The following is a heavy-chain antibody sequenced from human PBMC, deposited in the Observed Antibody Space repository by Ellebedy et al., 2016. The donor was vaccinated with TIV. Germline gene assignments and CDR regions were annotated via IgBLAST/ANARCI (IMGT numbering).Heavy chain of an antibody. CDR2: ISGSGGST. V-gene: IGHV3-23*01. CDR3: AKDLRFNSPVTAISC. J-gene: IGHJ4*02. CDR1: GFTFSSYA. D-gene: IGHD2-21*02. Sequence: GGSLRLXCAASGFTFSSYAMSWVRQAPGKGLEWVSAISGSGGSTYYADSVKGRFTISRDNSKNTLYLQMNSLRAEDTAVYYCAKDLRFNSPVTAISCWGQGTLVTVSS.